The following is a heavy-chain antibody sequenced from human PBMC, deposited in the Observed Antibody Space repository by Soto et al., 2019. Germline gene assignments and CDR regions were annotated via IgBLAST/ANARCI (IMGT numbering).Heavy chain of an antibody. CDR2: INSDGSSA. CDR3: ARAYSSSWYYFDY. D-gene: IGHD6-13*01. CDR1: GFSFSSYW. Sequence: GGSLILSCAASGFSFSSYWTHWVRQAPGKGLVWVSHINSDGSSATYADSVKGRFTISRDNAKNTLYLQMNSLRAEDTAVYYCARAYSSSWYYFDYWGQGTLVTVSS. V-gene: IGHV3-74*03. J-gene: IGHJ4*02.